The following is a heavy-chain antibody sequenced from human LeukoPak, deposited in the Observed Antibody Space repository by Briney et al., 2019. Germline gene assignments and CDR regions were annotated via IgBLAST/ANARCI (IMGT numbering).Heavy chain of an antibody. CDR2: IIPIFGTA. CDR3: ARALGYCSGGSCYGKDYYYYMDV. CDR1: GGTFSSYA. Sequence: GASVKVSCKASGGTFSSYAISWVRQAPGQGLEWMGRIIPIFGTANYAQKFQGRVTITTDESTSTAYVELSSLRSEDTAVYYCARALGYCSGGSCYGKDYYYYMDVWGKRTTVTVSS. D-gene: IGHD2-15*01. J-gene: IGHJ6*03. V-gene: IGHV1-69*05.